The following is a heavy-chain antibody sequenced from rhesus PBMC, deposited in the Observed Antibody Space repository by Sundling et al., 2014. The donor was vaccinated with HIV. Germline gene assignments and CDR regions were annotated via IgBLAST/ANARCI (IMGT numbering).Heavy chain of an antibody. CDR3: ASHKDGYGYYYTIFDY. J-gene: IGHJ4*01. V-gene: IGHV4-165*01. CDR1: GGSLSGYF. D-gene: IGHD3-9*01. CDR2: ISGITEST. Sequence: QVQLQESGPGLVKPSETLSLTCAVSGGSLSGYFWGWIRQPPGKGLEWVGYISGITESTDYNLSLKSRVTISIDTSKKQFSLKLTSATAADTAVYYCASHKDGYGYYYTIFDYWGQGVQVTVSS.